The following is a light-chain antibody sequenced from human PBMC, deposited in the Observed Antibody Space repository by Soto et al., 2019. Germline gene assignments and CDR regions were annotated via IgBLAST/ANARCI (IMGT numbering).Light chain of an antibody. J-gene: IGLJ3*02. CDR2: DDY. V-gene: IGLV1-44*01. CDR1: TSNIEENS. CDR3: TAWDDSLNAWL. Sequence: QSVLTQPPSASGTPGQRVTISCSGSTSNIEENSVTWYQRRPGTAPKVLIYDDYQRPSGVPDRFSGSKSGTSASLAISDLQSEDEGDYYCTAWDDSLNAWLFGGGTKLTVL.